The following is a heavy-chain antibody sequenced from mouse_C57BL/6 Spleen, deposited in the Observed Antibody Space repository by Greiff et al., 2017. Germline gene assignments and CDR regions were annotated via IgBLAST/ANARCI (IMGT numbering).Heavy chain of an antibody. CDR2: ISSGSSTI. CDR1: GFTFSDYG. D-gene: IGHD1-1*01. J-gene: IGHJ3*01. V-gene: IGHV5-17*01. Sequence: EVKVEESGGGLVKPGGSLKLSCAASGFTFSDYGMHWVRQAPEKGLEWVAYISSGSSTIYYADTVKGRFTISRDNAKNTLFLQMTSLRSEDTARYYCAREFITTESAWFAYWGQGTLVTVSA. CDR3: AREFITTESAWFAY.